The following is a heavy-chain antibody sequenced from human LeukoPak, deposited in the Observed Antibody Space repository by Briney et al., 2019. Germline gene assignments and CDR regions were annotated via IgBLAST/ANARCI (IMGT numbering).Heavy chain of an antibody. Sequence: ASVKVSCKASGYTFSSYVISGVRQAPGQGPEWMGWISAYNGKTDYAHNLRVRLIMTRDISTTTDYMELRSLRSDDTAVYYCARPGVGYSSGWYDFYFDYWGQGTLVTVSS. D-gene: IGHD6-19*01. CDR1: GYTFSSYV. CDR2: ISAYNGKT. CDR3: ARPGVGYSSGWYDFYFDY. V-gene: IGHV1-18*01. J-gene: IGHJ4*02.